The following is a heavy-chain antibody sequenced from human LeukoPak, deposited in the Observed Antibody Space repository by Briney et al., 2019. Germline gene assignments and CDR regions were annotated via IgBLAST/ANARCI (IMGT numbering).Heavy chain of an antibody. CDR1: GFTFSSYS. J-gene: IGHJ3*02. V-gene: IGHV3-21*01. CDR2: ISRSSNYK. CDR3: ARVRVGATYGGAFDI. D-gene: IGHD1-26*01. Sequence: TGGSLRLSCAASGFTFSSYSMNWVRQAPGKGLEWVSSISRSSNYKYYADSVEGRFTISRDDAKNSLYLQMNSLRAEDTAVYSCARVRVGATYGGAFDIWGQGTMVTVSS.